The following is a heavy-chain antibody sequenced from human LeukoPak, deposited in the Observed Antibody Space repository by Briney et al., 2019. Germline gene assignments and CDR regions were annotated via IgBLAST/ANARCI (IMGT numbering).Heavy chain of an antibody. V-gene: IGHV4-59*12. CDR2: IYYSGST. CDR1: GGSISSYY. Sequence: SETLSLTCTVSGGSISSYYWSWIRQPPGKGLEWIGYIYYSGSTNYNPSLKSRVTISVDTSKNQFSLKLSSVTAADTTVYYCARGRLLDYWGQGTLVTVSS. D-gene: IGHD6-25*01. CDR3: ARGRLLDY. J-gene: IGHJ4*02.